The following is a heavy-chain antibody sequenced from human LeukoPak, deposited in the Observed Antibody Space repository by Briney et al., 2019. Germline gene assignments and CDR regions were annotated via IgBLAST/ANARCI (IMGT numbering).Heavy chain of an antibody. V-gene: IGHV1-18*01. CDR2: ISAYNGNT. Sequence: ASVKVSCKASGYTFTSYGISWVRQAPGQGVEWMGWISAYNGNTNYAQKLQGRVTMTTDTSTSTAYMELRSLRSDDTAVYYCARDGEKYSSGWQYYFDYWGQGTLVTVSS. CDR3: ARDGEKYSSGWQYYFDY. D-gene: IGHD6-19*01. CDR1: GYTFTSYG. J-gene: IGHJ4*02.